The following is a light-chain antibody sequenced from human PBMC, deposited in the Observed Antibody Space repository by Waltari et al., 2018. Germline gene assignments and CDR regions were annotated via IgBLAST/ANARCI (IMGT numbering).Light chain of an antibody. J-gene: IGKJ2*01. CDR1: QSLSKKY. V-gene: IGKV3-20*01. Sequence: VLTQSPGTLSLSPGERVTLSCRASQSLSKKYLAWYQQKPGQAPRLLIYGASSRAAGIPDRFSVSGSGTDFTLTISRLEPEEFAMYYCQQYGSSVMYTFGQGTKLEIK. CDR2: GAS. CDR3: QQYGSSVMYT.